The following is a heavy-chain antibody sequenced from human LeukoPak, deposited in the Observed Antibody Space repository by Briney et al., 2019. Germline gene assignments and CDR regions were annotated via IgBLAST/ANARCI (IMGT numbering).Heavy chain of an antibody. V-gene: IGHV1-2*02. J-gene: IGHJ4*02. CDR1: GHTFTGYY. D-gene: IGHD6-6*01. CDR3: ARGYSSSSGRPFDY. CDR2: INPKSGGT. Sequence: ASVKVSCKASGHTFTGYYMHWVRQAPGQGLDWMGWINPKSGGTNYAQKFQGRVTMTRDTSISTAYMELSGLRSDDTAVYYCARGYSSSSGRPFDYWGPGTLVTVSS.